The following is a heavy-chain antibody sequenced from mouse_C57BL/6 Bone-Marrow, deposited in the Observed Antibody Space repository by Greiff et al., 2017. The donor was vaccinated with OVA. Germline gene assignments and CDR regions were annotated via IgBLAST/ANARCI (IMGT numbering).Heavy chain of an antibody. V-gene: IGHV1-85*01. J-gene: IGHJ2*01. CDR3: ARWGSSGTGDY. Sequence: QVQLKESGPELVKPGASVKLSCKASGYTFTSYDINWVKQRPGQGLEWIGWIYPRDGSTKYNEKFKGKATLTEDSSASAAYMGLHGLTSEDSAVYFCARWGSSGTGDYWGQGTTLTVSS. CDR2: IYPRDGST. D-gene: IGHD3-2*02. CDR1: GYTFTSYD.